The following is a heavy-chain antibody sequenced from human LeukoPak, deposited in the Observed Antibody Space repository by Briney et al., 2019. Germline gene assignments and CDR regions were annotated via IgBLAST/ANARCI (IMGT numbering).Heavy chain of an antibody. CDR1: GFTFSSYA. CDR2: ISGSGGST. J-gene: IGHJ4*02. Sequence: PGGSLRLSCAASGFTFSSYAMSWVRQAPGKGLEWVSAISGSGGSTYYADSVKGRFTISRDNSKNTLYLQMNSLRAEDTAVYYCAKELYYYDSSGYYYGGAFDYWGQGTLVTVSS. D-gene: IGHD3-22*01. V-gene: IGHV3-23*01. CDR3: AKELYYYDSSGYYYGGAFDY.